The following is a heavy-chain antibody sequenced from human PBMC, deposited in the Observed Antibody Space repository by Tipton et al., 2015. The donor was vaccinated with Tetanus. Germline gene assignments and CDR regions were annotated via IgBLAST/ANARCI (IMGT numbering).Heavy chain of an antibody. D-gene: IGHD6-19*01. CDR3: ARDGGSSGWLAY. CDR2: MYSGGDT. CDR1: GLIVSSHY. J-gene: IGHJ4*02. V-gene: IGHV3-53*01. Sequence: QLVQSGGGLIQPGGSLRLSCVASGLIVSSHYMSWVRQAPGKGLEWVSVMYSGGDTYYVDSVKGRFSISRDNAQNTLYLQMNSLRVEDTAVYYCARDGGSSGWLAYWGQGTLVTVSS.